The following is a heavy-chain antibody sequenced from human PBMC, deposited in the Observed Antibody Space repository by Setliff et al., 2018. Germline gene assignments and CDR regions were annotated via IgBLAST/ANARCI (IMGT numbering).Heavy chain of an antibody. V-gene: IGHV3-7*03. J-gene: IGHJ4*02. CDR3: AKDRQPDGRWDIDY. D-gene: IGHD1-26*01. Sequence: GGSLRPSCEASGFSFNRHWMTWVRQAPGKGLEWVANMKQDGSEIYYVDSVKGRFTISRDDGKSTLYLQMNSLRADDTAVYFCAKDRQPDGRWDIDYWGQGTLVTVSS. CDR1: GFSFNRHW. CDR2: MKQDGSEI.